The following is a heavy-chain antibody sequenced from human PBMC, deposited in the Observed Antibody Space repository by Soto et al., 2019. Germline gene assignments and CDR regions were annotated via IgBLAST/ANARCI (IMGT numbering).Heavy chain of an antibody. CDR1: GFTFSSYA. J-gene: IGHJ4*02. D-gene: IGHD6-19*01. V-gene: IGHV3-23*01. CDR2: ISGSGGST. Sequence: EVQLLESGGGSVQPGGSLRLSCAASGFTFSSYAMSWVRQAPGKGLEWVSAISGSGGSTYYADSVKGRFTISRDNSKNTLYLQMNSLRAEDTAVYYCAKDRAVAGTVDYWGQGTLVTVSS. CDR3: AKDRAVAGTVDY.